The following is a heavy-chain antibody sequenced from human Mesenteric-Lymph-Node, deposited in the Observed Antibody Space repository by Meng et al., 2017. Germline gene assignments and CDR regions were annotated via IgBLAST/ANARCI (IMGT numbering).Heavy chain of an antibody. CDR3: ARAQQWLVPYNWFDP. V-gene: IGHV1-2*02. CDR1: GYTFTSFG. CDR2: IRAYSGGT. D-gene: IGHD6-19*01. Sequence: QVQLVQSGGEVKKPGASVTVACKASGYTFTSFGISWVRQAPGQGLEWMGWIRAYSGGTNYTQNFQGRVTMTRDRSISTAYMELSRLRSDDTAVYYCARAQQWLVPYNWFDPWGQGTLVTVSS. J-gene: IGHJ5*02.